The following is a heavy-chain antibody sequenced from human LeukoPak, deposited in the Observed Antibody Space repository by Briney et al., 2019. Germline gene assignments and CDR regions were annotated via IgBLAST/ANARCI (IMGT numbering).Heavy chain of an antibody. CDR1: KFTFSNYW. CDR3: ARATLSTRNAFDI. J-gene: IGHJ3*02. Sequence: PGGSLRLSCAASKFTFSNYWMHWVRQAPGKGLVWVSRIKSDGSTTYYAESVKGRFTISRDTAKNTLYLQMDSLRAEDTAVYYCARATLSTRNAFDIWGQGTMVTVSS. CDR2: IKSDGSTT. D-gene: IGHD2/OR15-2a*01. V-gene: IGHV3-74*01.